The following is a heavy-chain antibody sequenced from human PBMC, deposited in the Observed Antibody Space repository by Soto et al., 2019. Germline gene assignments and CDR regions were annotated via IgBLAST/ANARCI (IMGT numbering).Heavy chain of an antibody. Sequence: EVQLLESGGGLVQPGGSLRLSCAASGFTFSSYAMSWVRQAPGKGLEWVSAISGSGGSTYYADSVKGRFTISRDNSKNPPYLQMNSLRAEDAAVYYCAKDEGLAYSGYDRDFDYWGQGTLVTVSS. CDR2: ISGSGGST. V-gene: IGHV3-23*01. D-gene: IGHD5-12*01. J-gene: IGHJ4*02. CDR1: GFTFSSYA. CDR3: AKDEGLAYSGYDRDFDY.